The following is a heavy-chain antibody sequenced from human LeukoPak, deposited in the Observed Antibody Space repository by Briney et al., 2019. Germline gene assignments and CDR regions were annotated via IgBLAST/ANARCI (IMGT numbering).Heavy chain of an antibody. CDR1: GGSISSSSYY. CDR2: IYYSGST. V-gene: IGHV4-39*01. D-gene: IGHD2-2*01. J-gene: IGHJ4*02. Sequence: PDTLSLTCTVPGGSISSSSYYWGWIRQPPGKGLEWIGSIYYSGSTYYNPSLKSRVTISVDTSKNQFSLKLSSVTAADTAVYYCARRRSSTSPDYWGQGTLVTVSS. CDR3: ARRRSSTSPDY.